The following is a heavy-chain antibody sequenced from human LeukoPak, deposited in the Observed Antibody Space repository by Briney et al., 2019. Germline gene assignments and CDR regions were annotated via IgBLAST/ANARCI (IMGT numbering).Heavy chain of an antibody. CDR2: ISWDGDNT. Sequence: GGSLRLSCAASGFTFDDYTMHWVRQAPGKGLEWVSLISWDGDNTYYADSVKGRFTISRDNTKNTLSLQMNSLRAEDTAVYYCAKSGLSRFDYWGQGTLITVSS. V-gene: IGHV3-43*01. CDR1: GFTFDDYT. CDR3: AKSGLSRFDY. J-gene: IGHJ4*02. D-gene: IGHD4/OR15-4a*01.